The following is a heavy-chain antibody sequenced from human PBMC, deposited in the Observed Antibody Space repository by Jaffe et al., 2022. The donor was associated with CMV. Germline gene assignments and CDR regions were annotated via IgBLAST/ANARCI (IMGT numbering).Heavy chain of an antibody. CDR1: GFTFNTYG. J-gene: IGHJ4*02. CDR3: AKDGAYSSSFLDY. Sequence: EVQLLESGGDLVHPGGSLRLSCAASGFTFNTYGMSWVRQAPGKGLEWVSALSGSGETTYYADSVKGRFTISRDNSRNTLYLQLNSLRVEDTAVYYCAKDGAYSSSFLDYWGQGTLVTVSS. D-gene: IGHD6-6*01. CDR2: LSGSGETT. V-gene: IGHV3-23*01.